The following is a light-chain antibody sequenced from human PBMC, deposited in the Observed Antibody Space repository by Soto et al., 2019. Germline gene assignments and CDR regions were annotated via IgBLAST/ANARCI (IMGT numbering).Light chain of an antibody. J-gene: IGKJ3*01. CDR2: GAS. CDR3: QQYGSSLFT. CDR1: HSVSSSY. Sequence: EIVLTQSPGTLSFSPGERATLSCRASHSVSSSYLAWYQQKPGQAPRLLIYGASSRATGIPDRFSGSGSETDFTLTISRLEPEDFAVYYCQQYGSSLFTFGPGTKVDIK. V-gene: IGKV3-20*01.